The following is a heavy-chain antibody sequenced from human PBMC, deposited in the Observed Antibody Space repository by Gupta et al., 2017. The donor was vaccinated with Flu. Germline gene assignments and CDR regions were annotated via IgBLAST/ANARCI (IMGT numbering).Heavy chain of an antibody. D-gene: IGHD3-10*01. V-gene: IGHV4-34*01. CDR2: INHSGST. Sequence: QVQLQQWGAGLLKPSETLSLTCAVYGGSFSGYYWCWIRQPPGKGLEWIGEINHSGSTNYNPSLKSRVTISVDTSKNQFSLKLSSVTAADTAVYYCARGPRDYYGLRGLFYYFDYWGQGTLVTVSS. CDR1: GGSFSGYY. J-gene: IGHJ4*02. CDR3: ARGPRDYYGLRGLFYYFDY.